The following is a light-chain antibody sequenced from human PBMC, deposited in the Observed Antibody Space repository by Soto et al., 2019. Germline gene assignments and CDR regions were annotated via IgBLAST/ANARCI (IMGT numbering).Light chain of an antibody. J-gene: IGKJ2*01. Sequence: EIVLTQSPGTLSLSPGERATLSCRASQSVSSSYLAWYQQKPGQAPRLLFYGASSRATGIPDRFSGSGSGTDFTLTISRLEPEDFAVYYCHQYGTLYTFGQGTKLEIK. CDR3: HQYGTLYT. CDR1: QSVSSSY. CDR2: GAS. V-gene: IGKV3-20*01.